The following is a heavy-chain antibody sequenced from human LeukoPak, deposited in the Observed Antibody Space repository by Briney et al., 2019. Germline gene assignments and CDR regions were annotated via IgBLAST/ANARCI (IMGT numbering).Heavy chain of an antibody. V-gene: IGHV1-8*01. CDR1: GYTFTNYD. D-gene: IGHD3-10*01. CDR2: MNPNSGKT. J-gene: IGHJ4*02. CDR3: ARGGLWVGTL. Sequence: GASVKVSCKASGYTFTNYDISWVRQATGQGLEWMGYMNPNSGKTEYAQNFQGRVSMTWDTAITTAYMDLSGLTRDDTAIYYCARGGLWVGTLWGQGTLVTVSS.